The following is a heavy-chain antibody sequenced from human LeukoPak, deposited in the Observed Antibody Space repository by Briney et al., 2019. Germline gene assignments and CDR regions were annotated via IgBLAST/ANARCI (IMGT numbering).Heavy chain of an antibody. D-gene: IGHD2-2*03. CDR2: IYYSGST. J-gene: IGHJ5*02. CDR3: ARRPVALDRIGEDNWFDP. CDR1: GGSISTYY. V-gene: IGHV4-59*08. Sequence: SETLSLTCTVSGGSISTYYWNWIRQPPGKRLEWIGHIYYSGSTNYNPSLKSRVAISVDTSKNEFSLKLSSVTAADTAVYYCARRPVALDRIGEDNWFDPWGQGTLVTVSS.